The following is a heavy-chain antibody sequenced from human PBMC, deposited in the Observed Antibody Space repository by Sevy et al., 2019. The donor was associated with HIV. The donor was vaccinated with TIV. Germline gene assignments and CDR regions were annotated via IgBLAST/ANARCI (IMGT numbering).Heavy chain of an antibody. CDR1: GGSISSRSSY. J-gene: IGHJ5*02. CDR2: IYYSGST. V-gene: IGHV4-39*01. Sequence: SETLSLTCTVSGGSISSRSSYWGWIRQPPGQGLEWIGSIYYSGSTYSNPSLKSRLTMSVDTSKNQFSLKLSSVTAADTAVDYCASTRDYYGSGSSFSHWFDPWGQGILVTVSS. D-gene: IGHD3-10*01. CDR3: ASTRDYYGSGSSFSHWFDP.